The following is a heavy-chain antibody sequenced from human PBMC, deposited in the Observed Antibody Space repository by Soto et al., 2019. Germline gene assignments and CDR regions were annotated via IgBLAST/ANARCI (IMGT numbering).Heavy chain of an antibody. V-gene: IGHV1-69*01. CDR2: IIPMFAIT. CDR3: VRAPHNNRFKFVH. Sequence: VQLVQSGAEVKKPGSSVTVSCKVSGGTFSGTAINWVRQAPGQGHEWLGGIIPMFAITHYAPKFQGRVAITADDSTSTAYMQLDSLRSDDTAVYHCVRAPHNNRFKFVHWGQGTRVSVSS. CDR1: GGTFSGTA. J-gene: IGHJ4*02. D-gene: IGHD1-1*01.